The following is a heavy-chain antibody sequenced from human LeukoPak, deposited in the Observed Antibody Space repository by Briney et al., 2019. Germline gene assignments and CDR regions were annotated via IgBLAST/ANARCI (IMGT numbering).Heavy chain of an antibody. CDR3: ARENIVSTRDFDC. V-gene: IGHV4-4*02. CDR1: GFTFSNAW. D-gene: IGHD5/OR15-5a*01. Sequence: GSLRLSCAASGFTFSNAWMSWVRQAPGKGLEWVGSLFYSGNTYYSPSLRSRVAISIDVSKNQFSLNLSSVTAADTAVYYCARENIVSTRDFDCWGHGTLVTVSS. CDR2: LFYSGNT. J-gene: IGHJ4*01.